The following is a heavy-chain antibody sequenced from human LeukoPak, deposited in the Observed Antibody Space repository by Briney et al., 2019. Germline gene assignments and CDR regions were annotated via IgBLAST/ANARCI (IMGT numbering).Heavy chain of an antibody. J-gene: IGHJ4*02. CDR1: GFTFSNYA. Sequence: GGSLRLSCAVSGFTFSNYAMNWVRQAPGKGLEWVANIKQDGSDKYYVDSVKGRFTISRDNAKNSLYLQMNSLRAEDTALYYCARDERGVRGVIIGHFDYWGQGTLVTVSS. V-gene: IGHV3-7*03. CDR2: IKQDGSDK. CDR3: ARDERGVRGVIIGHFDY. D-gene: IGHD3-10*01.